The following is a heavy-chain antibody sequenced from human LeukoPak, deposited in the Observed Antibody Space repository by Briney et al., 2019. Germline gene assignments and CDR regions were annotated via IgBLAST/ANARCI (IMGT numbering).Heavy chain of an antibody. J-gene: IGHJ5*02. D-gene: IGHD3-3*01. CDR2: ISWNSGSV. CDR1: GFTFGEHA. Sequence: GGSLRLSCAASGFTFGEHAMHWVRLSPGKGLEWVSGISWNSGSVGYADSVKGRFTISRDNARNSLYLQMKSLRDEDTAFYYCAKGLGVAPRGIWFDPWGQGTLVTVSS. CDR3: AKGLGVAPRGIWFDP. V-gene: IGHV3-9*01.